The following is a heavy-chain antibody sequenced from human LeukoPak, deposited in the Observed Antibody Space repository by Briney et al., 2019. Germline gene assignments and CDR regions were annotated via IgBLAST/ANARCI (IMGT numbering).Heavy chain of an antibody. Sequence: GGSLRLSCAASGFTLSSYAMNWVRQAPGKGLEWVSAISGNGNAYYADSVKGRFTISRDNSKNTLYLQMNSLRAEDTAVYYCAKRGAEVGTTVAPGDYWGQGTLLTVSS. CDR3: AKRGAEVGTTVAPGDY. D-gene: IGHD1-26*01. V-gene: IGHV3-23*01. CDR1: GFTLSSYA. J-gene: IGHJ4*02. CDR2: ISGNGNA.